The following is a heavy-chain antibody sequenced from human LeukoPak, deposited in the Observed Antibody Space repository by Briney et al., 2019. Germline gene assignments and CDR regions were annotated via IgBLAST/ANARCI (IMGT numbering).Heavy chain of an antibody. V-gene: IGHV4-34*01. Sequence: KPSETLSLTCAGYGGSFSGYYWSWIRQPPGKGLEWIGEINHSGSTNYNPSLKSRVTISVDTSKNQFSLKLSSVTAADTAVYYCATDYGDPYYFDYWGQGTLVTVSS. D-gene: IGHD4-17*01. CDR1: GGSFSGYY. J-gene: IGHJ4*02. CDR2: INHSGST. CDR3: ATDYGDPYYFDY.